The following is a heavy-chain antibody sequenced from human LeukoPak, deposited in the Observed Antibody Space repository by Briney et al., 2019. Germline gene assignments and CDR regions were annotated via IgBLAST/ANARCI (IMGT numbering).Heavy chain of an antibody. CDR1: GFTFSSYA. D-gene: IGHD1-1*01. CDR2: ISYDGSNK. V-gene: IGHV3-30*04. CDR3: AKDWYNWNDYYYYGMDV. J-gene: IGHJ6*04. Sequence: PGGSLRLSCSASGFTFSSYAMHWVRQAPGKGLEWVAVISYDGSNKYYADSVKGRFTISRDNSKNTLYLQMNSLRAEDTAVYYCAKDWYNWNDYYYYGMDVWGKGTTVTVSS.